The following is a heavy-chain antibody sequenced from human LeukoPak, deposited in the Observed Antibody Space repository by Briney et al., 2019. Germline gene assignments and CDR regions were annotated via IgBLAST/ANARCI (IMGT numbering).Heavy chain of an antibody. CDR1: GGSISSANW. J-gene: IGHJ4*02. CDR3: ARHMATPGTRGFDS. D-gene: IGHD5-24*01. CDR2: IYLGGKT. Sequence: SETLSLTCAGSGGSISSANWWSWVRQPPGKGLEWIGEIYLGGKTNYNPSLKSRVAISIDTSKNQFSLKLISVTAAYTALYYCARHMATPGTRGFDSWGQGTLVTVSS. V-gene: IGHV4-4*02.